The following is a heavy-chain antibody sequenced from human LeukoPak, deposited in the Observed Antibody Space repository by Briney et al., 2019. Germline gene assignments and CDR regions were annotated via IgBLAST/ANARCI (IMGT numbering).Heavy chain of an antibody. J-gene: IGHJ6*02. Sequence: SETLSLTCTVSGGAIVSGDYSWSWIRQAPGRGLEWIGCIYYSGTTHYNPSLKSRGTISLDTSKNQFSLKLTAVTAADTAVYYCARVSGRYYYGMDVWGQGTTATVSS. CDR2: IYYSGTT. D-gene: IGHD6-25*01. CDR1: GGAIVSGDYS. V-gene: IGHV4-30-4*01. CDR3: ARVSGRYYYGMDV.